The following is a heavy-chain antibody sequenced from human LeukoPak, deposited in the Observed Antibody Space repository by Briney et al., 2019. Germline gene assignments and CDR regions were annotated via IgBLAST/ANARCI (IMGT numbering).Heavy chain of an antibody. D-gene: IGHD1-26*01. CDR2: ISSGGST. CDR3: ARGIHFRNVWHVRE. CDR1: GFTFSNYV. V-gene: IGHV3-23*01. Sequence: GGSLRLSCVASGFTFSNYVMSWVRQTPGKGLEWVSLISSGGSTYYADSVKGRFTISRDNSENTLHLEMNNLRHDDTAIYYCARGIHFRNVWHVREWGQGTLLTVSS. J-gene: IGHJ4*02.